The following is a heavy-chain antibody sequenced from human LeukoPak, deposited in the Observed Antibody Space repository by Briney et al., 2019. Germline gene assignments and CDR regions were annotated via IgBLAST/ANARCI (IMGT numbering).Heavy chain of an antibody. D-gene: IGHD3-16*01. Sequence: PGGSLRLSCAASGFTFSSYSMNWVRQAPGKGLEWVSSISSSSSYIYYADSVKGRFTISRDNAKNSLYLQMNSLRAEETAVYYCARGRGTYFDYWGQGTLVTVSS. CDR1: GFTFSSYS. J-gene: IGHJ4*02. V-gene: IGHV3-21*01. CDR2: ISSSSSYI. CDR3: ARGRGTYFDY.